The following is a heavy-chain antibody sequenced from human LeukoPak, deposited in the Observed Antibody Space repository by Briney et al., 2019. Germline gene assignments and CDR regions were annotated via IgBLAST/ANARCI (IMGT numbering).Heavy chain of an antibody. Sequence: GGSLRLSCVASGFTFSGYTMNWVRQAPGKGLEWISYISSGGTTIYEADSVKGRFTISRDNAKNSLYLHMGSLRADDTAVYYCARSFGYGGYVSFDFWGQGTLVTVSS. J-gene: IGHJ4*02. D-gene: IGHD5-12*01. CDR3: ARSFGYGGYVSFDF. CDR2: ISSGGTTI. CDR1: GFTFSGYT. V-gene: IGHV3-48*04.